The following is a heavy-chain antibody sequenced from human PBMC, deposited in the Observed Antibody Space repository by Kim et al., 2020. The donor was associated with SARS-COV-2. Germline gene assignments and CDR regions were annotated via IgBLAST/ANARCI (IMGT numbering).Heavy chain of an antibody. CDR3: AKDLSARDIVATTYYYYYRMYV. Sequence: GGSLRLSCAASGFTFDDYAMHWVRQAPGKGLEWVSLISGDGGSTYYADSVKGRFTISRDNSKNSLYLQMNSLRTEDTALYYCAKDLSARDIVATTYYYYYRMYVWGQGTTVTVSS. D-gene: IGHD5-12*01. CDR1: GFTFDDYA. CDR2: ISGDGGST. V-gene: IGHV3-43*02. J-gene: IGHJ6*02.